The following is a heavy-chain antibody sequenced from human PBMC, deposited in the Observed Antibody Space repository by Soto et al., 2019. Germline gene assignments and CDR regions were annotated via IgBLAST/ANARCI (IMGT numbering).Heavy chain of an antibody. D-gene: IGHD3-16*01. J-gene: IGHJ4*02. CDR2: INEDGSEK. Sequence: GGSLRLSCAASGFSFSLFWMSWVRQTPGKGLEWVANINEDGSEKFFADSVKGRFTISRDNAKNSLSLQMNSLTADDTDVYYCARKGWPQSSYYFDYWGQGTLVTVSS. CDR3: ARKGWPQSSYYFDY. V-gene: IGHV3-7*03. CDR1: GFSFSLFW.